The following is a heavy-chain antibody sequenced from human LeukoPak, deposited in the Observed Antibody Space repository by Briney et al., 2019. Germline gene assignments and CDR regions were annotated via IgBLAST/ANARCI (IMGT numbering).Heavy chain of an antibody. V-gene: IGHV3-15*04. D-gene: IGHD1-7*01. J-gene: IGHJ6*02. CDR1: GFTFSSYW. CDR2: TVSEIDGGTT. CDR3: TTDEDWNYARKDV. Sequence: GGSLRLSCAASGFTFSSYWMNWARQAPGKGLEWVGQTVSEIDGGTTDYATPVKGRFTISRDDSKSTLYLQMNSLKIEDTAVYYCTTDEDWNYARKDVWGQGATVIVSS.